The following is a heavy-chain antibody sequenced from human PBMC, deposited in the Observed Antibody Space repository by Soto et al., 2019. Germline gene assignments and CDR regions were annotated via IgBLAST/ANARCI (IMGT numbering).Heavy chain of an antibody. CDR3: ARDSPARYCSSTSCPRFDY. Sequence: EVQLVESGGGLVQPGGSLRLSCAASGFTFSSYSMNWVRQAPGKGLEWVSYISSSSSTIYYADSVKGRFTISRDNAKNSLYLQMNSLRADDTAVYYCARDSPARYCSSTSCPRFDYWGQGTLVTVSS. V-gene: IGHV3-48*01. D-gene: IGHD2-2*01. CDR1: GFTFSSYS. CDR2: ISSSSSTI. J-gene: IGHJ4*02.